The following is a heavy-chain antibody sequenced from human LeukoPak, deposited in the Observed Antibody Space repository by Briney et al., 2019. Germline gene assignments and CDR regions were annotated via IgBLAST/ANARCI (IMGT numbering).Heavy chain of an antibody. V-gene: IGHV4-59*13. J-gene: IGHJ4*02. Sequence: PSETLSLTCTVSGGSISSYYWSWIRQPPGKGLEWIGYIYYSGSTNYNPSLKSRVTISVDTSKNQFSLKLSSVTAADTAVYYCARDRCSSTSCYFNDFYFDYWGQGTLVTVSS. CDR3: ARDRCSSTSCYFNDFYFDY. CDR2: IYYSGST. CDR1: GGSISSYY. D-gene: IGHD2-2*01.